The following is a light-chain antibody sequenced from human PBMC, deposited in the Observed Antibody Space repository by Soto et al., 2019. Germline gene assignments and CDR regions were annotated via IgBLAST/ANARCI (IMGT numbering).Light chain of an antibody. CDR3: QVWDSSSDSYVV. Sequence: SYELTQPPSVSVAPGKTARITCGGNNIGSKSVHWYQQKPGQAPVLVIYYDSDRPSGIPERFSGSNSGNTATLTISRVEAGDEADYYCQVWDSSSDSYVVFGGGTKLTV. CDR1: NIGSKS. CDR2: YDS. J-gene: IGLJ2*01. V-gene: IGLV3-21*04.